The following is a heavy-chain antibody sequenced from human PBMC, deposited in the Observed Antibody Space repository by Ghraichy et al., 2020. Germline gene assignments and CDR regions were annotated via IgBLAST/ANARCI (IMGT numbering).Heavy chain of an antibody. CDR3: ARRPTYSGMDV. V-gene: IGHV4-61*01. J-gene: IGHJ6*02. CDR2: VSFTGNT. Sequence: SETLSLTCTVSGGSISSGSYYWNWVRQPPGKGLEWIAYVSFTGNTDYNPSLKSRVTISEDTSKNQFSLKLTSVTAADTAVYYCARRPTYSGMDVWGQGTTVTVSS. CDR1: GGSISSGSYY.